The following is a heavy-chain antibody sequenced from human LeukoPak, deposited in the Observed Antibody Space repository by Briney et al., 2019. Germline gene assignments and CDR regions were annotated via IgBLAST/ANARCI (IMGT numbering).Heavy chain of an antibody. D-gene: IGHD6-19*01. Sequence: ASVKVSCKASGYTFTSYYMHWVRQAPGQGLEWMGLINPSGGSTSYAQKSQGRVTMTRDTSTSTVYMELSSLRSEDTAVYYCARDPGIAVAGTSYFDYWGQGTLVTVSS. CDR2: INPSGGST. CDR3: ARDPGIAVAGTSYFDY. J-gene: IGHJ4*02. V-gene: IGHV1-46*01. CDR1: GYTFTSYY.